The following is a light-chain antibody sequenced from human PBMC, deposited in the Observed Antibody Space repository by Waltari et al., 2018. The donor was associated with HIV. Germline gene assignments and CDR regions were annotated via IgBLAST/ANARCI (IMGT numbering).Light chain of an antibody. CDR3: SSYSPTSTVI. CDR1: NSDVGGYNY. J-gene: IGLJ2*01. Sequence: QSALTQPASVSGSPGQSITISCIGTNSDVGGYNYVSWYQQHPGKAPKLLSYEVTNWHSGISNLSSGSKSGNTASLTISGLQAEAEADYYCSSYSPTSTVIFGGGTKLTVL. V-gene: IGLV2-14*01. CDR2: EVT.